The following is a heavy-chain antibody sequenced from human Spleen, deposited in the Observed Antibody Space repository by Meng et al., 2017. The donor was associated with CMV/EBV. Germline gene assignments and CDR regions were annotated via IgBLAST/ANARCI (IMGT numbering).Heavy chain of an antibody. CDR2: VTTSGRTM. V-gene: IGHV3-11*01. Sequence: GESLKISCAASGFTFSDFYMSWIRQAPGKGLEWISYVTTSGRTMFYADSVKGRFTISRDNAKNSLYLQMSSLTAEDTAVYYCARGSHYGGTHNWFDPWGHGTLVTVSS. J-gene: IGHJ5*02. CDR3: ARGSHYGGTHNWFDP. CDR1: GFTFSDFY. D-gene: IGHD4-23*01.